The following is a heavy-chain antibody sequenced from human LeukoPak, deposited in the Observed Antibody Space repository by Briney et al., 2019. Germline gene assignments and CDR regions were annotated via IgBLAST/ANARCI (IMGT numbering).Heavy chain of an antibody. CDR1: GYTLTGYY. CDR2: INPNSGAT. V-gene: IGHV1-2*02. J-gene: IGHJ6*02. Sequence: GASVKVSCKASGYTLTGYYMHWVRQAPGQGLEWMGWINPNSGATNYAQKFQGRVTMTRDTSISTAYMELSRLRSDDTAVYYCAKATSLVVPAADHYYYGLDVWGQGTTVTVSS. D-gene: IGHD2-2*01. CDR3: AKATSLVVPAADHYYYGLDV.